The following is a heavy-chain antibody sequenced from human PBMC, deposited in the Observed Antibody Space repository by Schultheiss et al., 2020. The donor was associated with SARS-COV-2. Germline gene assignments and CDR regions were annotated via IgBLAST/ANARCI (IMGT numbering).Heavy chain of an antibody. CDR2: INHCGST. J-gene: IGHJ2*01. D-gene: IGHD6-6*01. Sequence: SETLSLTCAVYGGSFSGYYWSWIRQPPGKGLEWIGEINHCGSTNYNPSLKSRVTISVDTSKNQFSLKLSSVTAADTAVYYCARGYSSSSWYFDLWGRGTLVTVSS. CDR1: GGSFSGYY. V-gene: IGHV4-34*01. CDR3: ARGYSSSSWYFDL.